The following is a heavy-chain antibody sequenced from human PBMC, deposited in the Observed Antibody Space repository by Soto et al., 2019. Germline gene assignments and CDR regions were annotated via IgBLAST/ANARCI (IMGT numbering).Heavy chain of an antibody. J-gene: IGHJ6*02. V-gene: IGHV1-58*01. D-gene: IGHD6-6*01. Sequence: SVKVSCKASGFTFTSSAVQWVRQARGQRLEWIGWIVVGSGNTNYAQKFQERVTITRDMSTSTAYMELSSLRSEDTAVYYCAADGPGYSSSYWGAHGRYYYYGMDVWGQGTTVTVSS. CDR1: GFTFTSSA. CDR3: AADGPGYSSSYWGAHGRYYYYGMDV. CDR2: IVVGSGNT.